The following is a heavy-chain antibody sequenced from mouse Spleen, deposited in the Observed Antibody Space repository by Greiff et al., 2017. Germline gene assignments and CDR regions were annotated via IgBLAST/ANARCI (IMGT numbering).Heavy chain of an antibody. CDR1: GYAFSSSW. V-gene: IGHV1-82*01. CDR2: IYPGDGDT. CDR3: ARDRYDSYAMDY. J-gene: IGHJ4*01. D-gene: IGHD2-3*01. Sequence: VQLVESGPELVKPGASVKISCKASGYAFSSSWMNWVKQRPGKGLEWIGRIYPGDGDTNYNGKFKGKATLTADKSSSTAYMQLSSLTSEDSAVYFCARDRYDSYAMDYWGQGTSVTVSS.